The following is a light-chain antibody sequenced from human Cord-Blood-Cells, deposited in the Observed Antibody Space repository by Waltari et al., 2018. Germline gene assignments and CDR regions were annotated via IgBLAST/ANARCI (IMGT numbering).Light chain of an antibody. Sequence: SYELTQPPSVSVSPGQTASITCSGAKLGDKYACWYQQKPGQAPGVVIYQDSKRPSGIPERFSGCNCRNAATLTLSGTQARDEADYYCQAWDSSTVVFGGGTKLTV. J-gene: IGLJ2*01. CDR1: KLGDKY. CDR3: QAWDSSTVV. V-gene: IGLV3-1*01. CDR2: QDS.